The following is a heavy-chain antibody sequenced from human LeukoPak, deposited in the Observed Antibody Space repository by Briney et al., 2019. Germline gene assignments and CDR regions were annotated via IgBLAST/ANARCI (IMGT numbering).Heavy chain of an antibody. Sequence: GGSLRLSCAASGFIFNSYGMHWVRQAPGKGLEWVAFIRYDGSNKYYADSVKGRFTISRDNSENTLYLQMDSLRSEDTAVYYCAKEEAWGVNAFDFWGQGILVTVPS. J-gene: IGHJ4*02. CDR1: GFIFNSYG. D-gene: IGHD3-10*01. CDR2: IRYDGSNK. V-gene: IGHV3-30*02. CDR3: AKEEAWGVNAFDF.